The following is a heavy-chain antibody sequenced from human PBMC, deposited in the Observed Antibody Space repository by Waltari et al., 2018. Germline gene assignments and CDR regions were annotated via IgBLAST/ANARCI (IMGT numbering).Heavy chain of an antibody. V-gene: IGHV1-69*12. CDR3: VRNIWSGYPENWFDP. J-gene: IGHJ5*02. D-gene: IGHD3-3*01. Sequence: QVQLVQSGAEVKKPGSSVKVSCKASGGTFSSYAISWVRQAPGQGLEWMGGIIPILGTANYAQKFQGRVTITADESTSTAYMELSSLRSEDTAVYYCVRNIWSGYPENWFDPWGQGTLVTVSS. CDR2: IIPILGTA. CDR1: GGTFSSYA.